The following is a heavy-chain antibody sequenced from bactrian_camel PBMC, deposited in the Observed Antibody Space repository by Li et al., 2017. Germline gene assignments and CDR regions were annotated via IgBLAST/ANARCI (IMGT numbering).Heavy chain of an antibody. CDR1: GITTSTYC. Sequence: HVQLVESGGGSVQTGGSLRLSCAVTGITTSTYCVGWFRQTPGKEREGVAAIDSDGTTAYADSVKGRFTVSADNAKKTLYLQMNNLKAEDTAVYFCGTDCGDIVIVTTAINPLYTYEGQGTQVTVS. J-gene: IGHJ4*01. D-gene: IGHD2*01. CDR2: IDSDGTT. V-gene: IGHV3S57*01.